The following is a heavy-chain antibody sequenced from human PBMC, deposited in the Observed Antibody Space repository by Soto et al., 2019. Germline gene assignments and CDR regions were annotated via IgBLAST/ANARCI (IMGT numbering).Heavy chain of an antibody. CDR1: DGCIRGCY. D-gene: IGHD4-17*01. CDR2: IYYSGST. Sequence: SDTWAVCDGCIRGCYWRRIRKPPGKGLEWIGSIYYSGSTYYNPCLNSRVTISVDTSKNQFSLKLSSVTAADTAVYYDDRKDYEDHVFDYWGQGTLVTVSS. CDR3: DRKDYEDHVFDY. J-gene: IGHJ4*02. V-gene: IGHV4-30-4*08.